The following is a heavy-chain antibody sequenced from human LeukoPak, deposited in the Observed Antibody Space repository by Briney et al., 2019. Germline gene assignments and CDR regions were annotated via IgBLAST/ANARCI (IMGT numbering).Heavy chain of an antibody. Sequence: ASVKVSCKASGYTFIDYYMHWVRQAPGQGLEWMGWLNPSTGVTNCAQKFQGRITMTRDTSITTAYMELSGLTSDDSAVYYCARDGAPDYWGQGTLVTVSS. J-gene: IGHJ4*02. CDR1: GYTFIDYY. V-gene: IGHV1-2*02. CDR3: ARDGAPDY. CDR2: LNPSTGVT. D-gene: IGHD3-16*01.